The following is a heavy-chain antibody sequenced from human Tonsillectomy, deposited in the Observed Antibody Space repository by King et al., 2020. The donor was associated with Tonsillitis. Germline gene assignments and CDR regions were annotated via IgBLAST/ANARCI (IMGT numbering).Heavy chain of an antibody. J-gene: IGHJ3*02. V-gene: IGHV3-64D*06. CDR3: VKDSATMVTDDAFDI. CDR2: ISSNGAGT. D-gene: IGHD4-23*01. CDR1: GITFSNYA. Sequence: VQLQESGGGLVQPGGSLRLSCSASGITFSNYAMHWVRQAPGKGLEYVSAISSNGAGTYYADSVKGRFTISSDNSKNTLYLQMSSLRAEDTAVYYCVKDSATMVTDDAFDIWGQGTMVIVSS.